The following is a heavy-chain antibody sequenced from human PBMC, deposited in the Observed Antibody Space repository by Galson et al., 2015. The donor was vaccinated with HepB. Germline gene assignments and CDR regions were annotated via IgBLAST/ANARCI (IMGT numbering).Heavy chain of an antibody. CDR2: ISYDGSNK. J-gene: IGHJ6*02. Sequence: SLRLSCAASGFTFSSYGMHWVRQAPGKGLEWVAVISYDGSNKYYADSVKGRFTISRDNSKNTLYLQMNSLRAEDTAVYYCARDRTGSSTSCKSGYGMDVWGQGTTVTVSS. CDR1: GFTFSSYG. V-gene: IGHV3-30*03. D-gene: IGHD2-2*01. CDR3: ARDRTGSSTSCKSGYGMDV.